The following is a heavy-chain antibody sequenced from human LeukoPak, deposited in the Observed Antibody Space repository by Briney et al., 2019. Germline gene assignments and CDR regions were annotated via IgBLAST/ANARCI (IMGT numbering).Heavy chain of an antibody. Sequence: SETLSLTCTVSGGSISSSSYYWGWIRQPPGKGLEWIGSIYYSGSTYHNPSLKSRVTISVDTSKDQYSLKLSSVTAADTAVYYCARGLSSGIANDYWGQGTLVTVSS. J-gene: IGHJ4*02. CDR1: GGSISSSSYY. CDR3: ARGLSSGIANDY. D-gene: IGHD1-26*01. CDR2: IYYSGST. V-gene: IGHV4-39*01.